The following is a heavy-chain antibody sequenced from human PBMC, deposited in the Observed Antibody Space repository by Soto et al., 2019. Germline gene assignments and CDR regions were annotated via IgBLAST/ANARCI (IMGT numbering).Heavy chain of an antibody. Sequence: SVKVSCKASGGTFSRYAISWVRQAPGQGLEWMGGIIPMFGTANYAQKFQGRVTITAVESTSTAYMELSSLRSEDTAVYYCARQFDYESSGYYYPYWGQGTPVTSPQ. V-gene: IGHV1-69*13. D-gene: IGHD3-22*01. CDR3: ARQFDYESSGYYYPY. CDR2: IIPMFGTA. CDR1: GGTFSRYA. J-gene: IGHJ4*02.